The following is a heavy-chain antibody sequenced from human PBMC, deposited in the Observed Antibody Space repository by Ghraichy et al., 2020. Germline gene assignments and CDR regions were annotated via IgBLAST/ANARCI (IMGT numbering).Heavy chain of an antibody. CDR3: ARDIYSSGWYHGYYGMDV. V-gene: IGHV3-74*01. CDR2: INSDGSST. CDR1: GFTFSSYW. Sequence: GGSLRLSCAASGFTFSSYWMRWVRQAPGKGLVWVSRINSDGSSTSYADSVKGRFTISRDNAKNTLYLQMNSLRAEDTAVYYCARDIYSSGWYHGYYGMDVWGQGTTVTVSS. J-gene: IGHJ6*02. D-gene: IGHD6-19*01.